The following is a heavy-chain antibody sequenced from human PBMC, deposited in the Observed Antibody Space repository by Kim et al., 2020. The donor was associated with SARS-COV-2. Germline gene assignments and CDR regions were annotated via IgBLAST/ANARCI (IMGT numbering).Heavy chain of an antibody. CDR2: IYPGDSDT. CDR1: GYSFTSYW. Sequence: GESLKISCKGSGYSFTSYWIGWVRQMPGKGLEWMGIIYPGDSDTRYSPSFQGQVTISADKSISTAYLQWSSLKASDTAMYYCARRGWIAVAGTSHAFDIWGQGTVVTVSS. V-gene: IGHV5-51*01. D-gene: IGHD6-19*01. CDR3: ARRGWIAVAGTSHAFDI. J-gene: IGHJ3*02.